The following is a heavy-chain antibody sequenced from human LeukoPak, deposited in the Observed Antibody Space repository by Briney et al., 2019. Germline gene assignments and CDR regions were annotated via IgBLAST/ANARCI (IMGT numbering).Heavy chain of an antibody. CDR2: ISSSGST. Sequence: SETLSLTCTVSGDSISSGDYYWSWIRQPAGKGLEWIGRISSSGSTNYNPSLKSRVTISVDTSKKQFSLKLSSVTAADTAFYYCARYIVSYPHDAFDIWGQGTMVTVSS. CDR1: GDSISSGDYY. CDR3: ARYIVSYPHDAFDI. D-gene: IGHD1-26*01. J-gene: IGHJ3*02. V-gene: IGHV4-61*02.